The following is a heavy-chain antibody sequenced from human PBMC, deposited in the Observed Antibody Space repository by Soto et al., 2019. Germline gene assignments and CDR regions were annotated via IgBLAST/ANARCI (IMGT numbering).Heavy chain of an antibody. Sequence: QVQLVQSGAEVKEPGASVKVSCKASGYTFTTYGITWVRQAPGRGLEWMGWINPNNGNTYYAQKVQDRVTMTTDPSTTTVYLEVRSLTSEDTAVYFCARDREFFGSSSLYWGQGTLVTVSA. CDR2: INPNNGNT. CDR3: ARDREFFGSSSLY. CDR1: GYTFTTYG. D-gene: IGHD6-6*01. J-gene: IGHJ4*02. V-gene: IGHV1-18*01.